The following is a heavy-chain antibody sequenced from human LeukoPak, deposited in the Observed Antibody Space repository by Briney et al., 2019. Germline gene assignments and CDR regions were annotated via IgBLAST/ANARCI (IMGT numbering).Heavy chain of an antibody. CDR1: GYTFTGYY. Sequence: WASVKVSCKASGYTFTGYYMHWVRQAPGQGLEWMGWINPNSGGTNYAQKFQGRVTITADESTSTAYMELSSLRSEDTAVYYCAAHSSSWLYYYYYMDVWGKGTTVTVSS. D-gene: IGHD6-13*01. CDR2: INPNSGGT. J-gene: IGHJ6*03. V-gene: IGHV1-2*02. CDR3: AAHSSSWLYYYYYMDV.